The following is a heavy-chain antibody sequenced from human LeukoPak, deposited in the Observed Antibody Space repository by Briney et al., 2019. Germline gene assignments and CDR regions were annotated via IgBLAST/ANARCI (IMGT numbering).Heavy chain of an antibody. V-gene: IGHV3-23*01. D-gene: IGHD3-22*01. CDR2: ISGSGGST. J-gene: IGHJ4*02. Sequence: GGSLRLSCAASGFTFSSYAMSWVRQAPGKGLEWVSAISGSGGSTYYADSVKGRFTISRDNSKNTLYLQMNSLRAEDTAVYYCAKDFLSSCTMIVVAEETRGYWGQGTLVTVSS. CDR1: GFTFSSYA. CDR3: AKDFLSSCTMIVVAEETRGY.